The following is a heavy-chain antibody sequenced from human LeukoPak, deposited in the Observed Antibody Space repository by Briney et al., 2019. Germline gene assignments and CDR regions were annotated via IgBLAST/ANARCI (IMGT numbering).Heavy chain of an antibody. D-gene: IGHD3-10*01. CDR1: GFTFSSYW. V-gene: IGHV3-74*01. J-gene: IGHJ5*01. CDR3: TRAITYFYGSVTYDWFDS. CDR2: IKSDGST. Sequence: HPGGSLRLSCEASGFTFSSYWMHWVRQTPGKGLMWVARIKSDGSTIYADSVQGRFTISRDNAKNMVYLQMNSLRDDDTAIYYCTRAITYFYGSVTYDWFDSWGQGTRVTVSS.